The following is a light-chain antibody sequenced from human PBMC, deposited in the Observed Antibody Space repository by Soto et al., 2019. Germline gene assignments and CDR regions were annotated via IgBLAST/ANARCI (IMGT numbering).Light chain of an antibody. CDR3: QQYDNLPRT. CDR1: QSFSTY. J-gene: IGKJ4*01. Sequence: DFQMTQSPSSLSASVGDRVTITCRASQSFSTYLAWYQQKPGKVPKLLIYDASNLETGVPSRFSGSGSGTDFTFTISSLQPEDIATYYCQQYDNLPRTFGGGTKVEIK. V-gene: IGKV1-33*01. CDR2: DAS.